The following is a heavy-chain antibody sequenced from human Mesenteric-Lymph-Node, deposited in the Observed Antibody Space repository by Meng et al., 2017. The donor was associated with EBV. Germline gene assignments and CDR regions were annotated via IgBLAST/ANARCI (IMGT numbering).Heavy chain of an antibody. J-gene: IGHJ4*02. CDR3: ARDLDRYGDYVGY. CDR1: GYTFTDYG. CDR2: ISAYNGNT. V-gene: IGHV1-18*01. D-gene: IGHD4-17*01. Sequence: QLVQSGAEVKKPXASVKVSCKTSGYTFTDYGFSWVRQAPGQGLEWMGWISAYNGNTIYAQKLQGRVTLTTDTSTSTAYMELRSLRSDDTAVYYCARDLDRYGDYVGYWGQGTLVTVSS.